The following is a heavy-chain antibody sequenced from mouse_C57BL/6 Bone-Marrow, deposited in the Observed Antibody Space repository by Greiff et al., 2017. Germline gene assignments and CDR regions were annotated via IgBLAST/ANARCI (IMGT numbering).Heavy chain of an antibody. CDR2: IDPANGNT. CDR3: ASYHYSNDDYFDY. Sequence: EVQLQQSVAELVRPGASVKLSCTASGFNIKNTYMHWVKQRPEQGLEWIGKIDPANGNTKYAPKFQGKATITADTYSNTAYLQLSSLTSEDTAIYYGASYHYSNDDYFDYWGQGTALTVSA. V-gene: IGHV14-3*01. D-gene: IGHD2-12*01. CDR1: GFNIKNTY. J-gene: IGHJ2*01.